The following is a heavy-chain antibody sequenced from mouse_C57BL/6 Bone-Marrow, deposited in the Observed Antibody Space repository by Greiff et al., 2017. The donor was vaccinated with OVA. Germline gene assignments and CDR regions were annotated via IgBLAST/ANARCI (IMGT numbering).Heavy chain of an antibody. J-gene: IGHJ4*01. D-gene: IGHD2-4*01. V-gene: IGHV5-12*01. Sequence: EVKVVESGGGLVQPGGSLKLSCAASGFTFSDYYMYWVRQTPEKRLEWVAYISNGGGSTYYPDTVKGRFTISRDNAKNTLYLQMSRLKSEDAAGDDCAIYYDYDECRRDYWGQGTTVTVSS. CDR1: GFTFSDYY. CDR3: AIYYDYDECRRDY. CDR2: ISNGGGST.